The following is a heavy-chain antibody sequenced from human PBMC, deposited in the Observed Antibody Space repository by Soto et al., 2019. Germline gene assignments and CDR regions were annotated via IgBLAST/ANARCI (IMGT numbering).Heavy chain of an antibody. J-gene: IGHJ6*02. D-gene: IGHD4-17*01. CDR2: IYHSGST. CDR3: AREDYGDYGDYYYGMDV. CDR1: GGSISSSNW. V-gene: IGHV4-4*02. Sequence: SETLSLTCAVSGGSISSSNWWSWVRQPPGKGLEWIGEIYHSGSTNYNPSLKSRVTISVDKSKNQFSLKLSSVTAADTAVYYCAREDYGDYGDYYYGMDVWGQGTTVTVSS.